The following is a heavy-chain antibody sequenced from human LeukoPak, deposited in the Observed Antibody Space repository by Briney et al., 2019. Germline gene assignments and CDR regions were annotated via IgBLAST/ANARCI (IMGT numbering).Heavy chain of an antibody. J-gene: IGHJ2*01. CDR2: ISSSSSYI. D-gene: IGHD6-19*01. CDR1: GFTFSSYS. Sequence: PGGSLRLSCAASGFTFSSYSMNWVRQAPGKGLEWVSSISSSSSYIYYADSVKGRFTISRDNSKNTLYLQMNSLRAEDTAVYYCARDRGSGWGYWYFDLWGRGTLVTVSS. V-gene: IGHV3-21*04. CDR3: ARDRGSGWGYWYFDL.